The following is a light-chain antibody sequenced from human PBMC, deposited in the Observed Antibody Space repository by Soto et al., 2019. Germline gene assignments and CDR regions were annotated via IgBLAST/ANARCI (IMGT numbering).Light chain of an antibody. CDR2: GAS. CDR3: QQYGSSPPIT. CDR1: QSVSSSY. J-gene: IGKJ5*01. V-gene: IGKV3-20*01. Sequence: EIVLTQSPGTLSLSPGERATPSCRASQSVSSSYLAWYQQKPGQAPRLLIYGASSRATGIPDRFSGSGSGTDFTLTISRLEPEDFAVYYCQQYGSSPPITFGQGTRLELK.